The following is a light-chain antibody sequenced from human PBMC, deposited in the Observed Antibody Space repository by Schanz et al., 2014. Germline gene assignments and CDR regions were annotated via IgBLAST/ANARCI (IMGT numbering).Light chain of an antibody. CDR2: EVS. J-gene: IGLJ3*02. CDR1: SSDVGGYNY. V-gene: IGLV2-14*01. Sequence: QSALTQPASVSGSPGQSITISCTGTSSDVGGYNYVSWYQQHPGKAPKLMIYEVSKRPSGVPDRFSGSKSGNTASLTISGLQVEDEADYYCSSYTGSSTQVFGGGTKLTVL. CDR3: SSYTGSSTQV.